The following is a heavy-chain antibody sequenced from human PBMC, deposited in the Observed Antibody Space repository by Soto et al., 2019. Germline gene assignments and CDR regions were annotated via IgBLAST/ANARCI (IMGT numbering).Heavy chain of an antibody. CDR3: AKGTVSGNDPYYYYGMAV. CDR2: ISGSGGST. V-gene: IGHV3-23*01. D-gene: IGHD1-1*01. Sequence: PGGSLRLSCTASGFIFSNYALSWVRQAPGKGLEWVSGISGSGGSTYYADSVKGRFTISRDNSKNTLFLQMNSLRADDAAVYFCAKGTVSGNDPYYYYGMAVWGQGSTVPVSS. CDR1: GFIFSNYA. J-gene: IGHJ6*02.